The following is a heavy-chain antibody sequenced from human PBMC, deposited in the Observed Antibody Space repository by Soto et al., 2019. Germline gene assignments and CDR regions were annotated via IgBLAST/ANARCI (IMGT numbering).Heavy chain of an antibody. D-gene: IGHD4-17*01. CDR3: ARVPTVTTPYYYYYYMDV. V-gene: IGHV1-18*01. CDR1: GYTFTSYG. Sequence: ASVKVSCKASGYTFTSYGISWVRQAPGQGLEWMGWISAYNGNTNYAQKLQGRVTMTTDTSTSTAYMELRSLRSDDTAVYYCARVPTVTTPYYYYYYMDVWGKGTTVTV. J-gene: IGHJ6*03. CDR2: ISAYNGNT.